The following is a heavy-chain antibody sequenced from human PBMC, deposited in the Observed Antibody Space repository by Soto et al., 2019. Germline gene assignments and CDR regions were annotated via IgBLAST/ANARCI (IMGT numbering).Heavy chain of an antibody. D-gene: IGHD2-15*01. CDR2: TYPGDSDT. J-gene: IGHJ6*02. Sequence: GESLKISCKGSGYSFTSYWIGWVRQMPGKGLEWMGITYPGDSDTRYSPSFQGQVTISADKSISTAYLQWSSLKASDTAMYYCAKTSVVVAATSADYYYYGMDVWGQGTTVTVSS. CDR1: GYSFTSYW. V-gene: IGHV5-51*01. CDR3: AKTSVVVAATSADYYYYGMDV.